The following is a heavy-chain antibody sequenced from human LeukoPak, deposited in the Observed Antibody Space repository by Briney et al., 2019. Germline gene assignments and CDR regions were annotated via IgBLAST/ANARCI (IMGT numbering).Heavy chain of an antibody. CDR1: GYTFTSYY. CDR2: INPSGGST. J-gene: IGHJ4*02. D-gene: IGHD5-18*01. V-gene: IGHV1-46*01. CDR3: ARDYDLRRYSYGPPTGYFDY. Sequence: ASVKVSCKASGYTFTSYYMHWVRQAPGQGLEWMGIINPSGGSTSYAQKFQGRVAMTRDTSTSTVYMELSSLRSEDTAVYYCARDYDLRRYSYGPPTGYFDYWGQGTLVTVSS.